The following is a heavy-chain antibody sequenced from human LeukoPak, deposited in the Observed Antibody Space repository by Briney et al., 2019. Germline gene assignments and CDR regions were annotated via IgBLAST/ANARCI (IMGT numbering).Heavy chain of an antibody. J-gene: IGHJ6*03. CDR3: ARVGFWPYYYMDV. D-gene: IGHD3-3*01. Sequence: PGGSLRLSCAASGFTFSSYWMHWVRHAPGKGLVWVSRINSDGSSTSYADSVKGRFTISRDNAKNTLYLQMNSLRAEDTAVYYCARVGFWPYYYMDVWGKGTTVTVSS. CDR1: GFTFSSYW. V-gene: IGHV3-74*01. CDR2: INSDGSST.